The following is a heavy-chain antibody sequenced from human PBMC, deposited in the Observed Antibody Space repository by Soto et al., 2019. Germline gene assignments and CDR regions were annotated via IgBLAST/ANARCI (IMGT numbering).Heavy chain of an antibody. D-gene: IGHD3-22*01. CDR1: GFTVSSNY. CDR2: IYSGGST. V-gene: IGHV3-66*02. Sequence: GGSLRLSCAASGFTVSSNYMSWVRQAPGKGLEWVSVIYSGGSTYYADSVKGRFTISRDNSKNTLYLQMNSLRAEDTAVYYCAKEHDSSGYYPFDYWGQGTLVTVSS. CDR3: AKEHDSSGYYPFDY. J-gene: IGHJ4*02.